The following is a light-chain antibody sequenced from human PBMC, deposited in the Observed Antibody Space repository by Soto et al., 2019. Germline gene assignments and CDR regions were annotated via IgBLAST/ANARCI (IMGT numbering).Light chain of an antibody. CDR3: CSYAATNTVV. CDR2: DVT. Sequence: QSALTQPRSVSGSPGQSVTISCTGTSSDIGDYHYVSWYQQHPGKARQLMIYDVTKRPSGVPDRFSGSKSGSTASLTISGLQADDEADYYCCSYAATNTVVFGTGTKLTVL. V-gene: IGLV2-11*01. CDR1: SSDIGDYHY. J-gene: IGLJ1*01.